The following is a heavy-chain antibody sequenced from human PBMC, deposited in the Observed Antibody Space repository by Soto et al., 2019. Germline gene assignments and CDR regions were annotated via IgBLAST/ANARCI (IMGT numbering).Heavy chain of an antibody. V-gene: IGHV4-30-4*01. J-gene: IGHJ5*02. D-gene: IGHD5-18*01. CDR2: IYHSGST. CDR1: GCSISSGDYY. CDR3: ARELPRTNRFDH. Sequence: PXETLSLTCTVAGCSISSGDYYWSWIRQPPGKGLEWIGYIYHSGSTYYDPSVKSRVTISVDTSKNQFSLKVRTVTAADTAVYYCARELPRTNRFDHWGQGTLVTVSS.